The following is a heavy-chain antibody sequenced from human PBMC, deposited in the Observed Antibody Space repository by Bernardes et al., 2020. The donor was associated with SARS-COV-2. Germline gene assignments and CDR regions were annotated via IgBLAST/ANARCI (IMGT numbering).Heavy chain of an antibody. D-gene: IGHD3-10*01. Sequence: LYLNFTFSGGSISSYYCSLIRQPPGTGLEWIGYLYYSGTTNYNPSLKSRVTISLDTSKNQFSLKLRSVTAADTAVYYCASSLLWFGESLHYWGQGTLVTVSS. V-gene: IGHV4-59*08. J-gene: IGHJ4*02. CDR2: LYYSGTT. CDR1: GGSISSYY. CDR3: ASSLLWFGESLHY.